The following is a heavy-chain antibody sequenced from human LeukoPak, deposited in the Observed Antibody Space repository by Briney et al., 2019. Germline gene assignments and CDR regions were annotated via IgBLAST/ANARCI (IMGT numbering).Heavy chain of an antibody. D-gene: IGHD6-13*01. V-gene: IGHV1-24*01. Sequence: ASVKVSCKVSGYTLTELSMHWVRQAPGKGLEWMGGFYPEDGETIYAQKFQGRVTMTEDTSTDTAYMELSSLRSEDTAVYYCATSDRSSSTYYYYYGMDVWGQGTTVTVSS. CDR1: GYTLTELS. J-gene: IGHJ6*02. CDR2: FYPEDGET. CDR3: ATSDRSSSTYYYYYGMDV.